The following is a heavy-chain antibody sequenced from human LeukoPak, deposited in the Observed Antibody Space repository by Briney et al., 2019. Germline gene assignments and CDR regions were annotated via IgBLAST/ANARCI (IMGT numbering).Heavy chain of an antibody. V-gene: IGHV4-39*01. D-gene: IGHD6-13*01. Sequence: SETLSLTCTVAGGSISSSSYYWGWIRQPPGKGLEWIGSIYYSGSTYYNPSLKSRVTISIDTSKNQFSLKLSSVTAADTAVYYCARRLAGTEDYWGQGTLVTVSS. CDR3: ARRLAGTEDY. CDR1: GGSISSSSYY. J-gene: IGHJ4*02. CDR2: IYYSGST.